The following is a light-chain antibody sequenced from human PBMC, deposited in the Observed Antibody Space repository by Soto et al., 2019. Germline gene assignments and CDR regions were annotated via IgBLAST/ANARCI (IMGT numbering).Light chain of an antibody. CDR3: QVWDSSSDHVV. CDR1: NIGSKS. Sequence: SYELTQPPSVSVAPGQTARITFGGNNIGSKSVHWYQQKPGQAPVLVVYDDSDRPSGIPERFSGSNSGNTATLTISRGEAGDEADYYCQVWDSSSDHVVFGGGTKLTVL. J-gene: IGLJ2*01. V-gene: IGLV3-21*02. CDR2: DDS.